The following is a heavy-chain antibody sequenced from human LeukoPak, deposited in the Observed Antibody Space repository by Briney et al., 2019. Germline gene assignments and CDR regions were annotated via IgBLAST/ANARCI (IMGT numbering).Heavy chain of an antibody. J-gene: IGHJ3*02. CDR2: IYSTGST. D-gene: IGHD4-17*01. V-gene: IGHV4-4*07. CDR1: GGSIRSYY. CDR3: ARDLVTVTKGFDI. Sequence: SETLSLTCTVSGGSIRSYYWSWIRQPAGKGLEWIGCIYSTGSTNYNPSLKSRVTMSVDTSKNQFSLKLSSVTAADTAVYYCARDLVTVTKGFDIWGQGTMVSVSS.